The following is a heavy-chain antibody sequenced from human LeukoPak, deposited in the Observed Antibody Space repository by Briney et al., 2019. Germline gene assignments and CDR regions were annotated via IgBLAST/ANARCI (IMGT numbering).Heavy chain of an antibody. J-gene: IGHJ4*02. Sequence: PGGSLRLSCAASGFTFSSYWMSWVRQAPGKGLEWVANIKQDGSEKYYVDSVKGRFTISRDNSKNTLYLQMNSLRAEDTAVYYCAKVYGSGSYLSEDYFDYWGQGTLVTVSS. CDR2: IKQDGSEK. V-gene: IGHV3-7*03. D-gene: IGHD3-10*01. CDR1: GFTFSSYW. CDR3: AKVYGSGSYLSEDYFDY.